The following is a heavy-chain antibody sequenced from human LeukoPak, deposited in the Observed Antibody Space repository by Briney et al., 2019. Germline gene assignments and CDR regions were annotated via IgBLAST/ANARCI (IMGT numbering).Heavy chain of an antibody. V-gene: IGHV3-66*01. D-gene: IGHD3-22*01. CDR3: ARGSVYYWGNFDC. CDR2: IYSGGTT. Sequence: GGSLRLSCAASGFTVSSNYMTWVRQAPGKGLEWVSVIYSGGTTYYADSVKGRFTISRDNSKNTLYLQMNSLRAEDTAVYYCARGSVYYWGNFDCWGQGTLVTVFS. J-gene: IGHJ4*02. CDR1: GFTVSSNY.